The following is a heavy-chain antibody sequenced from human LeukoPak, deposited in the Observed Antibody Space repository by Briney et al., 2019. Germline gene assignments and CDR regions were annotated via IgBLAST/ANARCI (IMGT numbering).Heavy chain of an antibody. CDR2: IYPGDSDT. D-gene: IGHD2-2*01. V-gene: IGHV5-51*01. CDR1: GYSFTTYW. Sequence: GESLKTSCKGSGYSFTTYWIGWVRQMPGKGLEWMGIIYPGDSDTRYSPSFQGQVTISADKSISTAYLQWNSLKASDTAMYYCARHEGGDIVVVSGFEYWGQGTLVTVSS. J-gene: IGHJ4*02. CDR3: ARHEGGDIVVVSGFEY.